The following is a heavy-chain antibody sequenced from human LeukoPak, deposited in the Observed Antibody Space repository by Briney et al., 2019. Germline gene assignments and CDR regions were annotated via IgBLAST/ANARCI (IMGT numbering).Heavy chain of an antibody. CDR3: ARIVATQYYYYMDV. J-gene: IGHJ6*03. V-gene: IGHV3-7*01. CDR2: IKQDGSEK. Sequence: GGSLRLSCAASGFTFSSYWMSWVRQAPGKGLEWVANIKQDGSEKYYVDSVKDRFTISRDNAKNSLYLQMNSLRAEDTAVYYCARIVATQYYYYMDVWGKGTTVTVSS. CDR1: GFTFSSYW. D-gene: IGHD5-12*01.